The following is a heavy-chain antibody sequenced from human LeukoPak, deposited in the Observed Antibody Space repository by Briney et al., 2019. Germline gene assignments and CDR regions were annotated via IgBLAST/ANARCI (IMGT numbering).Heavy chain of an antibody. CDR1: GFTFSSYA. D-gene: IGHD6-19*01. CDR2: ISYDGSNK. CDR3: ARDGGEQWLVHYFDY. J-gene: IGHJ4*02. V-gene: IGHV3-30*04. Sequence: EGSLRLSCAASGFTFSSYAMHWVRQAPGKGLEWVAVISYDGSNKYYADSVKGRFTISRDNSKNTLYLQMNSLRAEDTAVYYCARDGGEQWLVHYFDYWGQGTLVTVSS.